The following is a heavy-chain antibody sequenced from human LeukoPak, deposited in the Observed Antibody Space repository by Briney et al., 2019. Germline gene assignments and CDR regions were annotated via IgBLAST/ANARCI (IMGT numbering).Heavy chain of an antibody. CDR1: GGSLSGYY. J-gene: IGHJ4*02. D-gene: IGHD5-12*01. Sequence: SETLSLTCAVYGGSLSGYYWSWIRQPPGKGLEWIGEINHSGSTNYNPSLKSRVTISVDTSKNQFSLKLSSVTAADTAVYYCARGRGYPYYFDYWGQGTLVTVSS. CDR2: INHSGST. CDR3: ARGRGYPYYFDY. V-gene: IGHV4-34*01.